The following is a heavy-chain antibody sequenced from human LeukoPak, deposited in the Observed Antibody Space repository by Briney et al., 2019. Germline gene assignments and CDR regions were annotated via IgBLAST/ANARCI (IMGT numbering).Heavy chain of an antibody. Sequence: ASVKVSCKASGGTFSSYAISWVRQAPGQGLEWMGIINPSGGSTSYAQKFQGRVTMTRDTSTSTVYMELSSLRSEDTAVYYCARGNSGYPFDYWGQGTLVTVSS. D-gene: IGHD5-12*01. CDR1: GGTFSSYA. CDR3: ARGNSGYPFDY. J-gene: IGHJ4*02. V-gene: IGHV1-46*01. CDR2: INPSGGST.